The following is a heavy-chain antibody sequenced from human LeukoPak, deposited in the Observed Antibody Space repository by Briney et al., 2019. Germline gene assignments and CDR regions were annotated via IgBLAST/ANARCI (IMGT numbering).Heavy chain of an antibody. D-gene: IGHD1-26*01. Sequence: GGSLRLPCAASGFTFGTYWMSWVRQAPGEGLEWVANINQDASEKYYVDSVRGRFTISRDNAKNSLYLQMSSLRADDTAIYYCARDHVVGATNFDYWGQGTLVTVSS. J-gene: IGHJ4*02. CDR2: INQDASEK. V-gene: IGHV3-7*01. CDR1: GFTFGTYW. CDR3: ARDHVVGATNFDY.